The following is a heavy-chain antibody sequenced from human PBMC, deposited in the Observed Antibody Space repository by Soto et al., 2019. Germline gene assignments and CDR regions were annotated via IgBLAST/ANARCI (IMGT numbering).Heavy chain of an antibody. V-gene: IGHV2-5*02. CDR1: GFSLSTTGVG. Sequence: QITLKESGPTLVKPTQTLTLTCTCSGFSLSTTGVGVGWIRQPPGKALEWLGFIYWDEDKRYSPSLKSRLTITKDTSKSQVVLTMSNMDPVDTATYYCALVFTSLAPFDSWGQGTLVTVSA. CDR3: ALVFTSLAPFDS. CDR2: IYWDEDK. J-gene: IGHJ4*02. D-gene: IGHD3-10*02.